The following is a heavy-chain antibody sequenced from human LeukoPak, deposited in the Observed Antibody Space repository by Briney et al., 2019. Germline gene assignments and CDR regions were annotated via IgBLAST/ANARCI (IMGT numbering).Heavy chain of an antibody. CDR2: IYYGGST. CDR1: ADSLSSYY. D-gene: IGHD4-11*01. J-gene: IGHJ5*01. V-gene: IGHV4-59*12. CDR3: ARGKSTATRVKLGRDSTYVGGRWFDF. Sequence: PSQALSVTHTSSADSLSSYYCTWSRPPPGKSLECIWHIYYGGSTNYNPSLKRRVSISLDTSKNQFSLKVPSVTAADTAVYYCARGKSTATRVKLGRDSTYVGGRWFDFWGQGTLVTVSS.